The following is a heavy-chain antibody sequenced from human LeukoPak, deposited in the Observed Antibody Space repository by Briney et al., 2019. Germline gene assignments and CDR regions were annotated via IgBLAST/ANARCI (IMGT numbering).Heavy chain of an antibody. CDR3: ARGLKVEMATIRAFDI. Sequence: GASVKVSCKASGYTFTGYYMHWVRQAPGQGLEWMGWINPNSGGTNYAQKFQGRVTMTRDTSISTAYMELSRLRSGDTAVYYCARGLKVEMATIRAFDIWGQGTMVTVSS. D-gene: IGHD5-24*01. V-gene: IGHV1-2*02. J-gene: IGHJ3*02. CDR2: INPNSGGT. CDR1: GYTFTGYY.